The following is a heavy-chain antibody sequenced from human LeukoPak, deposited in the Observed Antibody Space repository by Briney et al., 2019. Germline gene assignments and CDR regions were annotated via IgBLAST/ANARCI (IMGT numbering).Heavy chain of an antibody. CDR1: GGSFSGYY. V-gene: IGHV4-34*01. CDR3: AGRSFYDYVWGSYPRPLDY. J-gene: IGHJ4*02. D-gene: IGHD3-16*02. Sequence: SEPLSLTCAVYGGSFSGYYWSWIRQPPGKGLEWIGEINHSGSTNYNPSLKSRVTISVDTSKNQFSLKLSSVTAADTAVYYCAGRSFYDYVWGSYPRPLDYWGQGTLVTVSS. CDR2: INHSGST.